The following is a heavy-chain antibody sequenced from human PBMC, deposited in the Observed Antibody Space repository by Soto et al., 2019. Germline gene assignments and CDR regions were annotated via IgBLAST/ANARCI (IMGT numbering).Heavy chain of an antibody. CDR2: ISGSGGST. D-gene: IGHD4-17*01. CDR1: GFPFSSYA. V-gene: IGHV3-23*01. Sequence: GGSLRLSCAASGFPFSSYAMSWVRQAPGKGLEWVSAISGSGGSTYYADSVKGRFTISRDNSKNTLYLQMNSLRAEDTAVYYCAKDLYGDFLNLFDYWGQGTLVTVSS. CDR3: AKDLYGDFLNLFDY. J-gene: IGHJ4*02.